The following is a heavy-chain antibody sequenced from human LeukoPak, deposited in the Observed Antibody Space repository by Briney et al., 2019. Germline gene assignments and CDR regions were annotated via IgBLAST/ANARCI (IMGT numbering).Heavy chain of an antibody. D-gene: IGHD2-2*01. J-gene: IGHJ4*02. CDR2: IIPIFGIA. V-gene: IGHV1-69*04. CDR3: AREADIVVVPAAIRRGYYFDY. Sequence: SVTVSCKASGGTFSSYAISWVRQAPGQGLEWMGRIIPIFGIANYAQKFQGRVTITADKSTSTAYMELSSLGSEDTAVYYCAREADIVVVPAAIRRGYYFDYWGQGTLVTVSS. CDR1: GGTFSSYA.